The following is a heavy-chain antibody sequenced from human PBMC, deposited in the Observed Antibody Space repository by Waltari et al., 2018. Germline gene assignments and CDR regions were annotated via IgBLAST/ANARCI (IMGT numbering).Heavy chain of an antibody. CDR2: FNTNTGNP. Sequence: QVQLVQAGSELKKPGASVKVSCKASGYTFTSYAMNWVRQAPGQGLEWMGWFNTNTGNPTYAQGFTVRFVFSLDTSVSTAYLQISSLTAEDTAVYYCASVGGGYDLHDAFDIWGQGTMVTVSS. J-gene: IGHJ3*02. D-gene: IGHD5-12*01. CDR1: GYTFTSYA. CDR3: ASVGGGYDLHDAFDI. V-gene: IGHV7-4-1*02.